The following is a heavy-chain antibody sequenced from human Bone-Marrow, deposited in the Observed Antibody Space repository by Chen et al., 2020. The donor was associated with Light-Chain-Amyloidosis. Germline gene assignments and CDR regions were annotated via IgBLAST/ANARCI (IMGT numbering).Heavy chain of an antibody. CDR1: RHRLTRYW. J-gene: IGHJ5*02. D-gene: IGHD4-17*01. CDR3: ARHLGHYGERGWFDP. V-gene: IGHV5-51*01. Sequence: LLQSAEKVKSLGQFTNISCKGFRHRLTRYWIGWVRQIPGKSLEWMGIIYPGDSDTRYSPFFQGQVTISADKSISTAYLQWSSLRASDTAMYYCARHLGHYGERGWFDPWGQGTLVTVSS. CDR2: IYPGDSDT.